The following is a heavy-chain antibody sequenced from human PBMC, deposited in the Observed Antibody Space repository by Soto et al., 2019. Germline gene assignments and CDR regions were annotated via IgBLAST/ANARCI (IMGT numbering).Heavy chain of an antibody. CDR2: IIPILGIA. J-gene: IGHJ5*02. D-gene: IGHD2-15*01. V-gene: IGHV1-69*02. CDR1: GGTFSSYT. Sequence: ASVKVSCKASGGTFSSYTISWVRQAPGQGLEWMGRIIPILGIANYAQKFQGRVTITADKSTSTAYMELSSLRSEDTAVYYCARVVVVVAATRDGWFDPWGQGTLVTVSS. CDR3: ARVVVVVAATRDGWFDP.